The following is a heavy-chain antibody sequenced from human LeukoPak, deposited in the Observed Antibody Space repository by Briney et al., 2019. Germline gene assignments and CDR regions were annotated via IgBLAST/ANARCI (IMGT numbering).Heavy chain of an antibody. V-gene: IGHV5-51*01. Sequence: GESLKISGKRYGYAFASFWFAWARRAPGKGLEWMGVIYPRDSRTTYSPSFQGQVTISADKSISTAYLQWSSLKASDTAIYYCTRHLSSITSAPNYWGPGTLVTVSS. CDR2: IYPRDSRT. J-gene: IGHJ4*02. CDR3: TRHLSSITSAPNY. CDR1: GYAFASFW. D-gene: IGHD3-10*01.